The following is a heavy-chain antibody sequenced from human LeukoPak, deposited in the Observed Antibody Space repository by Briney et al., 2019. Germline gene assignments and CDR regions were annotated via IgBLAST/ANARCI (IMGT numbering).Heavy chain of an antibody. D-gene: IGHD1-26*01. J-gene: IGHJ5*02. V-gene: IGHV4-59*01. Sequence: SETLSLTCTVSGGSISSYYWHWIRPPPGKGLEWVGHFYHSGGINTNPSLKSRVTISIDTSKNQISLNLRSVTAADTAVYYCARGASSGWNHWFDPWGQGTLVTVSS. CDR2: FYHSGGI. CDR3: ARGASSGWNHWFDP. CDR1: GGSISSYY.